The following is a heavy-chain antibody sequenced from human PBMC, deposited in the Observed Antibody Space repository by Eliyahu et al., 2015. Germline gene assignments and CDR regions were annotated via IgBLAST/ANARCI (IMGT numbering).Heavy chain of an antibody. J-gene: IGHJ4*02. CDR2: IWYDGSNI. V-gene: IGHV3-33*01. CDR3: ARDGHGSGSYYVN. D-gene: IGHD3-10*01. Sequence: QVHLVESGGGVVQPGXSLRLSCAASGVTIXDNGMHWVRQAPGKGVGWVATIWYDGSNINYGDSVKGRFTISRDNSKNTVSLQMNSLRAEDTALYYCARDGHGSGSYYVNWGQGTLVTVSS. CDR1: GVTIXDNG.